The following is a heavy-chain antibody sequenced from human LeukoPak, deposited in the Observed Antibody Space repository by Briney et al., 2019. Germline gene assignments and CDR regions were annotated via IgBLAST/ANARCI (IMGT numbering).Heavy chain of an antibody. D-gene: IGHD6-6*01. Sequence: KPGASVKVSCKVSGYTFTSYGISWVRQAPGQGHEWMGLISAYNGNTNYAQKLQGRVTMTTDTSTSTAYMELRSLRSEDTAVYYCARDIGIAARLWFDAWGEGTLVTVSS. J-gene: IGHJ5*02. CDR3: ARDIGIAARLWFDA. CDR2: ISAYNGNT. V-gene: IGHV1-18*01. CDR1: GYTFTSYG.